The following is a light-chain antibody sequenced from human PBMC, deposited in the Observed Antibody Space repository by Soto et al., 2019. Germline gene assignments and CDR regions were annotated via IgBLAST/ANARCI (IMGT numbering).Light chain of an antibody. J-gene: IGKJ4*01. Sequence: DIQMTQSPSTLSASVGDRVSITCRASESIRSWLAWYQQKPGKAPKILINKASNLESGVPSRFSGSGSGTEFTFTISSLQPDDFASYYCQQYNTYRLTFCGGTKVEIK. V-gene: IGKV1-5*03. CDR2: KAS. CDR3: QQYNTYRLT. CDR1: ESIRSW.